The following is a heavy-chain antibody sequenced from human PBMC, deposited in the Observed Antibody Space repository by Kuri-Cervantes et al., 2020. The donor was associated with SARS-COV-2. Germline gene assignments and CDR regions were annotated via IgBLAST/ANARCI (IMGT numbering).Heavy chain of an antibody. CDR2: IYYSGTT. D-gene: IGHD3-22*01. CDR3: AREIGYYYDSSGYLR. V-gene: IGHV4-59*01. Sequence: SETLSLTCAVYGGSFSGYYWSWIRQPPGKGLEWIGYIYYSGTTNYNPSLKSRVTISVDTSKNQFSLKLSSVTAADTAVYYCAREIGYYYDSSGYLRWGQGTLATVSS. J-gene: IGHJ4*02. CDR1: GGSFSGYY.